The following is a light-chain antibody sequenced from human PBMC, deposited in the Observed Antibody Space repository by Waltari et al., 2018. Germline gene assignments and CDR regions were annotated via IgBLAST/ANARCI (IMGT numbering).Light chain of an antibody. CDR2: EVS. CDR1: SSDVGGSNY. Sequence: QSALTQPPSASGSTGQSVTISCTGTSSDVGGSNYVSWYQQHPGKAPKLMIYEVSKRPSGVPDRFSGSKSGNTASLTVSGLQAEDEADYYCSSYAGSNNLIFGGGTKLTVL. J-gene: IGLJ2*01. CDR3: SSYAGSNNLI. V-gene: IGLV2-8*01.